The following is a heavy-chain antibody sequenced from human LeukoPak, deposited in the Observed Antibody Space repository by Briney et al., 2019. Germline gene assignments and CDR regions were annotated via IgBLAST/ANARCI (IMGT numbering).Heavy chain of an antibody. CDR3: ASSDQGVLNWFDP. V-gene: IGHV4-34*01. CDR1: GGSFSGYY. Sequence: SETLSLTCAVYGGSFSGYYWSWIRQPPGKGLEWIGEINHSGSTNYNPSLKSRVTISIDTSKNQFSLKLSSVTAADTAAYYCASSDQGVLNWFDPWGQGTLVTVSS. J-gene: IGHJ5*02. CDR2: INHSGST. D-gene: IGHD3-10*01.